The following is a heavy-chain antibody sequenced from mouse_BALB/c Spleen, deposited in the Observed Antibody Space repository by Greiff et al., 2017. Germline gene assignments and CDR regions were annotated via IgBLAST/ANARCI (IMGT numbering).Heavy chain of an antibody. D-gene: IGHD1-1*02. CDR1: GYAFSSSW. CDR3: ARSGWYPWFAY. V-gene: IGHV1-82*01. Sequence: VKLVESGPELVKPGASVKISCKASGYAFSSSWMNWVKQRPGQGLEWIGRIYPGDGDTNYNGKFKGKATLTADKSSSTAYMQLSSLTSVDSAVYFCARSGWYPWFAYWGQGTLVTVSA. J-gene: IGHJ3*01. CDR2: IYPGDGDT.